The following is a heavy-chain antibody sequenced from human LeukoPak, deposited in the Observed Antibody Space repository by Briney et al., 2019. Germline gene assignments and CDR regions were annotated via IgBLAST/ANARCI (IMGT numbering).Heavy chain of an antibody. CDR3: ARSRIVGDGYSYGY. CDR1: GGSISTYY. J-gene: IGHJ4*02. D-gene: IGHD5-24*01. V-gene: IGHV4-59*01. CDR2: MYYSGST. Sequence: SETLSLTCTVSGGSISTYYWSWIRQPPGQGLEWIGSMYYSGSTNYNPSLKSRVTISLDTSKNQFSLKLNSATNADTAVYYCARSRIVGDGYSYGYWGQGILVTVSS.